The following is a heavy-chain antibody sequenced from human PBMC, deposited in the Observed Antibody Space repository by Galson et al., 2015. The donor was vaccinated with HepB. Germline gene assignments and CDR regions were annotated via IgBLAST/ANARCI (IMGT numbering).Heavy chain of an antibody. CDR2: INHSGNT. V-gene: IGHV4-34*01. D-gene: IGHD6-19*01. CDR3: ARVMGDSSGLYYVDY. CDR1: GFTFSSSA. Sequence: LRLSCAASGFTFSSSAMTWVRQPPGKGLEWIGEINHSGNTNYNPSLKSRVTISVDTSKNQFSLKLSSVTAEDTAVYYCARVMGDSSGLYYVDYWGHGSVVTVSS. J-gene: IGHJ4*01.